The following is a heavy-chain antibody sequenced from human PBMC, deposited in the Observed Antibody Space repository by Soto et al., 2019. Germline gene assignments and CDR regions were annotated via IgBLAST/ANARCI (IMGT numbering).Heavy chain of an antibody. D-gene: IGHD3-3*01. CDR1: RFTFSNYA. CDR2: VSASGGTT. V-gene: IGHV3-23*01. CDR3: AKHIQNYDLWSAGDAFYL. J-gene: IGHJ3*01. Sequence: GGSLRLSCAASRFTFSNYAMSWVRLAPGKGLEWVSGVSASGGTTFYADSVKGRFTISRDNSKNTLFLQMNNLRAEDTAVYYCAKHIQNYDLWSAGDAFYLWGKGTTVTVSS.